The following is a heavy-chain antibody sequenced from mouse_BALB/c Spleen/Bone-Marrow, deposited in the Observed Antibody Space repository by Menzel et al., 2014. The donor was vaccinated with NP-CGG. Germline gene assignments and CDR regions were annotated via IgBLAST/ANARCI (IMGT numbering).Heavy chain of an antibody. Sequence: VQLQQSGAELVKPGASVKLSCTASGFNIKDTYMHWVKQRPEQGQEWIGRIDPANGNTKYDPKFQGKATITADTSSNTAYLQLSSLTSEDTAVYYCARFPYDYGGGDYWGQGTTLTVSS. CDR3: ARFPYDYGGGDY. D-gene: IGHD2-4*01. V-gene: IGHV14-3*02. CDR1: GFNIKDTY. J-gene: IGHJ2*01. CDR2: IDPANGNT.